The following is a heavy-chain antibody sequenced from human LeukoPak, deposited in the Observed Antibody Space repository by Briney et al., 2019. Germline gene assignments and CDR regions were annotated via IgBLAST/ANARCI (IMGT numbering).Heavy chain of an antibody. CDR3: ARAVDIVAPFDY. Sequence: GASVKVSCKASGYTFTGYYMHWVRQAPGQGLEWMGWINPNSGGTNYAQKFQGRVTMTRDTSTSTAYMELSRLRSDDTAVYYCARAVDIVAPFDYWGQGTLVTVSS. CDR1: GYTFTGYY. J-gene: IGHJ4*02. CDR2: INPNSGGT. V-gene: IGHV1-2*02. D-gene: IGHD5-12*01.